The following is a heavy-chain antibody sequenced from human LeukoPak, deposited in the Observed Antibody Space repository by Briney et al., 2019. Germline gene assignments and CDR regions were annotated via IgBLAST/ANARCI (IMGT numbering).Heavy chain of an antibody. CDR3: ARRERYSSSSGIVDP. Sequence: KPGESLRISCKGSVYSFTSYWISWVRQMPGKGLEWMGRIDPSDSYTNYSPSFQGHVTISADKSISTAYLQWSSLKASDTAMYYCARRERYSSSSGIVDPWGQGTLVTVSS. D-gene: IGHD6-13*01. CDR1: VYSFTSYW. J-gene: IGHJ5*02. V-gene: IGHV5-10-1*01. CDR2: IDPSDSYT.